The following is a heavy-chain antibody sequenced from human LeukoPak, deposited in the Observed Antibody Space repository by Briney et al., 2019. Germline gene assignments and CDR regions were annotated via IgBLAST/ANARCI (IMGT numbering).Heavy chain of an antibody. Sequence: SETLFLTCTVSGGTSSSYYWSWIRQPPGKGLDWIGYIYYSGSTNYNPSLKSRVTISVDTSKNQFSLKLSSVTAADTAVYYCARGLGLSTLLDYWGQGTLVTVSS. CDR3: ARGLGLSTLLDY. D-gene: IGHD3-16*02. J-gene: IGHJ4*02. CDR2: IYYSGST. CDR1: GGTSSSYY. V-gene: IGHV4-59*01.